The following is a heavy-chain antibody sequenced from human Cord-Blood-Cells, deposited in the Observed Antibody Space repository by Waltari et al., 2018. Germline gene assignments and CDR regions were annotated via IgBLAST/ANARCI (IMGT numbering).Heavy chain of an antibody. J-gene: IGHJ4*02. CDR1: GYTFTSYY. V-gene: IGHV1-46*03. CDR2: INPGGGST. D-gene: IGHD1-26*01. Sequence: QVQLVQSGAEVKKPGASVKVSCKASGYTFTSYYMHWVRQAPGQGLEWMEIINPGGGSTRYAQKFQGRVTMTRDKSTSTVYMELSSLRSEDTAVYYCARARPRYSGSYYYFDYWGQGTLVTVSS. CDR3: ARARPRYSGSYYYFDY.